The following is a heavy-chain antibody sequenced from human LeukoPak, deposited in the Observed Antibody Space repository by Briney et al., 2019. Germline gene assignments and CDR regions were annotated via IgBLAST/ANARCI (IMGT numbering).Heavy chain of an antibody. CDR3: ARAQGENLITMIVPSAFDI. J-gene: IGHJ3*02. D-gene: IGHD3-22*01. V-gene: IGHV1-69*01. CDR1: GGTFSSYA. CDR2: IITIFGTA. Sequence: SVKVSCKASGGTFSSYAISWVRQAPGQGLEWMGGIITIFGTANYAQRFQGRVTITADESTSTAYMELSSLRSEDTAVYYCARAQGENLITMIVPSAFDIWGQGTMVTVSS.